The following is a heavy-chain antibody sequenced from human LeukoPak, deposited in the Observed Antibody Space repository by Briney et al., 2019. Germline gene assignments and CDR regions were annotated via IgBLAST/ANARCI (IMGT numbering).Heavy chain of an antibody. Sequence: PSETLSLTCSVSGGSISGCYWSWLRQPPGRGLEWIGYFYYSGSTTYNPSLKGRVTISVDTSENQFSLKLSSVTAADTAVYYCARHRLAVADSNWFDPWGQGTLVTVSS. J-gene: IGHJ5*02. CDR2: FYYSGST. D-gene: IGHD6-19*01. CDR3: ARHRLAVADSNWFDP. CDR1: GGSISGCY. V-gene: IGHV4-59*08.